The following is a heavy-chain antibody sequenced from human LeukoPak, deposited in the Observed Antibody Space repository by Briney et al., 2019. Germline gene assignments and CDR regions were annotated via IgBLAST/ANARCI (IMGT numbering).Heavy chain of an antibody. CDR2: IYYSGST. V-gene: IGHV4-59*01. J-gene: IGHJ6*02. Sequence: SETLSLTCTVSGGSISTYYWSWIRQPPGKGLEWIGSIYYSGSTNYNPSLKSRVTMSVDTSKNQFSLKLSSVTAADTAVFYCARTKGALGYYGLDVWGQGTTVTVSS. CDR3: ARTKGALGYYGLDV. CDR1: GGSISTYY. D-gene: IGHD2-8*01.